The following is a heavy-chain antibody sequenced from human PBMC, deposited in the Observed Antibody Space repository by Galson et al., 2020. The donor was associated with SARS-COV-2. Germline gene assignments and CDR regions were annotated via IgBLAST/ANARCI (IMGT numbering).Heavy chain of an antibody. CDR2: ISGSGGST. V-gene: IGHV3-23*01. Sequence: GESLKISCAASGFTFSSYAMSWVRQAPGKGLEWVSAISGSGGSTYYADSVKGRFTISRDNSKNTLYLQMNSLRAEDTAVYYCAKWVYYYDSSGVFDYWGQGTLVTVSS. J-gene: IGHJ4*02. D-gene: IGHD3-22*01. CDR3: AKWVYYYDSSGVFDY. CDR1: GFTFSSYA.